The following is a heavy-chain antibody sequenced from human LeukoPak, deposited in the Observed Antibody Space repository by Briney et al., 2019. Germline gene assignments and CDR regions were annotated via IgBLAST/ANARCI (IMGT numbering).Heavy chain of an antibody. CDR1: GGSIGSDY. V-gene: IGHV4-59*01. CDR2: TCNNCSG. Sequence: SETLSLTCTVSGGSIGSDYWSWIRQPPGTELEWIGYTCNNCSGNYYHTLKSRVTISVDMSKNQFSLRLSSVTAADTALYHCVKGRSWATGIFDFWGQGTPV. J-gene: IGHJ4*02. CDR3: VKGRSWATGIFDF. D-gene: IGHD3-10*01.